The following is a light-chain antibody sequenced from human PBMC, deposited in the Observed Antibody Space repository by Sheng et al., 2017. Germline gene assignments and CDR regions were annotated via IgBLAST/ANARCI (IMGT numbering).Light chain of an antibody. V-gene: IGKV3-20*01. CDR1: QSISSTY. Sequence: EIVLTQSPGTLSLSPGERATLSCRASQSISSTYLAWYHQKPDQAPRLLIYGASTRAAGVPDRFSGSGSGTDFTLSISSLESEDFAVYFCQQYGISPLTFGQGTRLDI. J-gene: IGKJ5*01. CDR2: GAS. CDR3: QQYGISPLT.